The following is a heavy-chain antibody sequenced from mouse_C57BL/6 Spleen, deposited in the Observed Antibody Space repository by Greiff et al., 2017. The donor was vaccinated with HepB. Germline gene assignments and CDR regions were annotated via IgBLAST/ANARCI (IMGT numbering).Heavy chain of an antibody. J-gene: IGHJ3*01. V-gene: IGHV1-69*01. CDR1: GYTFTSYW. CDR3: ARPDYYGSSRGFAY. CDR2: IDPSDSYT. Sequence: QVQLQQPGAELVMPGASVKLSCKASGYTFTSYWMHWVKQRPGQGLEWIGEIDPSDSYTNYNQKFKGKSTLTVDKSSSTAYMQLSSLTSEDSAVYYGARPDYYGSSRGFAYWGQGTLVTVSA. D-gene: IGHD1-1*01.